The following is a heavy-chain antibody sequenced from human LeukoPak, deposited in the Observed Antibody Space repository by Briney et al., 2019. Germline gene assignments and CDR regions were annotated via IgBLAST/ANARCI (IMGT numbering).Heavy chain of an antibody. CDR2: IYNSGNT. V-gene: IGHV4-59*01. CDR1: GGSISTYY. Sequence: LETLSLTCTVSGGSISTYYWSWIRQPPGTGLEWIGHIYNSGNTNYSPSLKSRVTISVDTSKIQFSLKLTSVTAADTAVYYCARFKRAGGWSYFDYWGQGTLVTVSS. D-gene: IGHD6-19*01. J-gene: IGHJ4*02. CDR3: ARFKRAGGWSYFDY.